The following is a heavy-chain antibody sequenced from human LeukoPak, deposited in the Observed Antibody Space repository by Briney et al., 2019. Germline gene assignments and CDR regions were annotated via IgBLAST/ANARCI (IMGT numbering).Heavy chain of an antibody. J-gene: IGHJ4*02. Sequence: SETLSLTCGVYNASFCPYYWSWLRQSPGKGLEYIGEVNYRGDGNYNPSLDSRASISIDTSKKQFSLRLTSVTAADTAMYYCARETSLHIFDSWGQGTLVTVSS. CDR3: ARETSLHIFDS. CDR2: VNYRGDG. D-gene: IGHD2-21*01. CDR1: NASFCPYY. V-gene: IGHV4-34*01.